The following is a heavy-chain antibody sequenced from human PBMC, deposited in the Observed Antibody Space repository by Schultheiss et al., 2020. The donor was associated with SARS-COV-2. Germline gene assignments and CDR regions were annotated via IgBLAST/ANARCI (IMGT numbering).Heavy chain of an antibody. CDR2: IYHSGNT. CDR1: GGSINSYF. CDR3: ARGAASTMITPIAH. D-gene: IGHD3-16*01. Sequence: SETLSLTCTVSGGSINSYFSWIRQSPGKGLEWIGSIYHSGNTYYNPSLKSRVTISVDTSKNQFSLKLSSVTAADTAVFYCARGAASTMITPIAHWGQGTLVTVSS. V-gene: IGHV4-39*07. J-gene: IGHJ4*02.